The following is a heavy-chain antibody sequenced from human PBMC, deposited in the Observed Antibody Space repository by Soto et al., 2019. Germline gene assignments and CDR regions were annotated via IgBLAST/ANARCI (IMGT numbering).Heavy chain of an antibody. Sequence: SETLSLTCTVSGGSISSYYWSWIRQPPGKGLEWIGYIYYSGSTNYNPSLKSRVTISVDTSKNQFSLKLSSVTAADTAVYYCARDQTGALDYWGQGTLVTVSS. CDR1: GGSISSYY. CDR2: IYYSGST. J-gene: IGHJ4*02. D-gene: IGHD7-27*01. CDR3: ARDQTGALDY. V-gene: IGHV4-59*01.